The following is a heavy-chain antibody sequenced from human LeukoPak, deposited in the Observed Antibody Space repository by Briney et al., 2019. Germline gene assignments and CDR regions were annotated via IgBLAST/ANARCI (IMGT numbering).Heavy chain of an antibody. J-gene: IGHJ4*02. CDR3: ARDRSYSVDQ. Sequence: GGSLRLSCAASGFTFSSYSMNWVRQAPGKGLEWVSYISISSSIIYYADSVKGRFTISRDNAKNTLYLQMNSLRAEDTAVYYCARDRSYSVDQWGQGTLVTVSS. D-gene: IGHD1-26*01. CDR1: GFTFSSYS. CDR2: ISISSSII. V-gene: IGHV3-48*04.